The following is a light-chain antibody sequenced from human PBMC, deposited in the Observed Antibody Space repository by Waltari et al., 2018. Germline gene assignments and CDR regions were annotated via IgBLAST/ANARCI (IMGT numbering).Light chain of an antibody. CDR2: EVS. CDR1: STDVGGYNY. V-gene: IGLV2-8*01. Sequence: QSALTQPPSASGSPGQPVTLSCTGTSTDVGGYNYVSWYQQHPGRAPKLVIYEVSKRPSGVPDRFSGSKSGNTASLTVSGLQAEDEADFYCSSYAGSNNFVVFGGGTKLTVL. J-gene: IGLJ2*01. CDR3: SSYAGSNNFVV.